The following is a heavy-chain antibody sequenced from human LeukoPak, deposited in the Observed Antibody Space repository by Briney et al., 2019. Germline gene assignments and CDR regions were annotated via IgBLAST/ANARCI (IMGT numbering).Heavy chain of an antibody. D-gene: IGHD6-25*01. Sequence: SETLSLTCTVSGGSISSYYWSWIRQPPGKGLEWIGYIYYSGSTNYNPSLMSRVTISVDPSKNQFPLKSRSVTAADTAVYYCSREAGGGGPFDYWGQGPLVTVSS. CDR3: SREAGGGGPFDY. V-gene: IGHV4-59*01. CDR1: GGSISSYY. CDR2: IYYSGST. J-gene: IGHJ4*02.